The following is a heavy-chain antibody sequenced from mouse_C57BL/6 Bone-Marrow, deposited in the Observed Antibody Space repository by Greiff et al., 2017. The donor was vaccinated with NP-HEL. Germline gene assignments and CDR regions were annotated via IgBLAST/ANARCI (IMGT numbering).Heavy chain of an antibody. CDR3: TRGITTVVDYYFDY. CDR2: IRNKANNHAT. V-gene: IGHV6-6*01. Sequence: EVKLVESGGGLVQPGGSMKLSCAASGFTFSDAWMDWVRQSPEKGLEWVAEIRNKANNHATYYAESVKGRFTISRDDSKSSVYLQMNSLRAEDTGIYYCTRGITTVVDYYFDYWGQGTTLTVSS. CDR1: GFTFSDAW. D-gene: IGHD1-1*01. J-gene: IGHJ2*01.